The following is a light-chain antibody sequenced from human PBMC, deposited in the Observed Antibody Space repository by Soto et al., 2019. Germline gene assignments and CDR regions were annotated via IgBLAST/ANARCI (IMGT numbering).Light chain of an antibody. J-gene: IGLJ2*01. CDR2: DVS. CDR1: SSDVGGYNY. CDR3: SSYTSSSTVV. V-gene: IGLV2-14*01. Sequence: QSVLTQPASVSGSPGQSITISCTGTSSDVGGYNYVSWYQQHPGKAPKLMIYDVSNRRSGVSNRFSGSKSGNTASLTISGLQAEDEAEYYCSSYTSSSTVVFGGGTKLTVL.